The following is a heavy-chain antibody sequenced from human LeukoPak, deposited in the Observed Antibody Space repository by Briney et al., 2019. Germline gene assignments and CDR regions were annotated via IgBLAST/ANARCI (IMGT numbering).Heavy chain of an antibody. CDR2: IYTSGIT. D-gene: IGHD3-10*01. V-gene: IGHV4-4*07. J-gene: IGHJ5*02. Sequence: SETLSLTCTVPGGSISSYYWSWIRQPAGKGLEWMGRIYTSGITNYNPSLKSRVTMSVDTSKNQFSLKLSSVTAADTAVYYCARVLWFGTYVTSGNWFDPWGQGTLVTVSS. CDR3: ARVLWFGTYVTSGNWFDP. CDR1: GGSISSYY.